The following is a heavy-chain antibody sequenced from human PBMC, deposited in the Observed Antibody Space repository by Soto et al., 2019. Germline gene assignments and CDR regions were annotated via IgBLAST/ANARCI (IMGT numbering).Heavy chain of an antibody. CDR1: GFTFDDYA. CDR3: AKGYSSKPTPLLDY. Sequence: GGSLRLSCAASGFTFDDYAMHWVRQAPGKGLEWVSGISWNSGSIGYADSVKGRFTISRDNAKNSLYLQMNSLRAEDTALYYCAKGYSSKPTPLLDYWGQGTLVTVSS. V-gene: IGHV3-9*01. D-gene: IGHD6-13*01. J-gene: IGHJ4*02. CDR2: ISWNSGSI.